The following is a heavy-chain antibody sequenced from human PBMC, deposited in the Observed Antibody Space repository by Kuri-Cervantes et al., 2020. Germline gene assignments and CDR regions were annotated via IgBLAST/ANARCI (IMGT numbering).Heavy chain of an antibody. V-gene: IGHV3-30-3*01. J-gene: IGHJ6*02. CDR1: GSTFSSYA. CDR3: ARGAGWWLEPLDGMDV. D-gene: IGHD2-15*01. Sequence: GGSLRLSCAASGSTFSSYAMHWVRQAPGKGLEWVAVISYDGSNKYYADSVKGRFTISRDNSKNTLYLQMNSLRAEDTAVYYCARGAGWWLEPLDGMDVWGQGTTVTVSS. CDR2: ISYDGSNK.